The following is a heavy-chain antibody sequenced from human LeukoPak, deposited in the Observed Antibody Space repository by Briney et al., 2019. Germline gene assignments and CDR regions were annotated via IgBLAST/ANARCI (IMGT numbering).Heavy chain of an antibody. V-gene: IGHV3-11*04. D-gene: IGHD3-10*01. CDR1: GFTFSDYY. J-gene: IGHJ6*03. CDR2: ISSSGSTI. CDR3: AREGRGYYGSGSYHYYYYYMDV. Sequence: PGGSLRLSCAASGFTFSDYYMSWIRQAPGKGLEWVSYISSSGSTIYYADSVKGRFTISRDNAKNSLYLQMNSLRAEDTAVYYCAREGRGYYGSGSYHYYYYYMDVWGKGTTVTVSS.